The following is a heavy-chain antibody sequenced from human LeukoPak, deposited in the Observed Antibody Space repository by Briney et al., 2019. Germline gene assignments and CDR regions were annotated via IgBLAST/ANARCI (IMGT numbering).Heavy chain of an antibody. CDR2: INHSGST. V-gene: IGHV4-34*01. D-gene: IGHD2-21*02. J-gene: IGHJ4*02. CDR3: ARGGVTPYFDY. Sequence: SETLSLTCAVYGGSFSDYYWSWIRQPPGKGLEWIGEINHSGSTNYNPSLKSRVTISVDTSKNQFSLKLSSVTAADTAVYYCARGGVTPYFDYWGQGTLVTVSS. CDR1: GGSFSDYY.